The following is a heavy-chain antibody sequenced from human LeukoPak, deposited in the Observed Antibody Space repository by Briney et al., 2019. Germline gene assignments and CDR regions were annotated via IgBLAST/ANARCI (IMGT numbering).Heavy chain of an antibody. J-gene: IGHJ4*02. V-gene: IGHV3-33*01. CDR3: AREIGHINRGYNDY. Sequence: GRSLRLACAASGFTFSSYGMHWVRQAPGKGLEWVAVIWYDGSNKYYADSVKGRFTISRDNSKNTLYLQMNSLRAEDTAVYYCAREIGHINRGYNDYWGQGTLVTVSS. CDR1: GFTFSSYG. CDR2: IWYDGSNK. D-gene: IGHD5-18*01.